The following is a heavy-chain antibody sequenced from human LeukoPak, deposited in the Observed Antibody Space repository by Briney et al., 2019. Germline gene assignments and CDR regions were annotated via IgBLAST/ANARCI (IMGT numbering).Heavy chain of an antibody. D-gene: IGHD3-10*01. CDR3: ATSDYYDSGRGGVSPSDY. V-gene: IGHV3-21*01. CDR1: GFTFSTYN. CDR2: ISGSSTYI. J-gene: IGHJ4*02. Sequence: GGSLRLSCAASGFTFSTYNMNWVRQAPGKGLEWVSSISGSSTYIYYADSLKGRFTISRDNAKNSLYLQMNSLRAEDTAVYYCATSDYYDSGRGGVSPSDYWGQGTLVTVSS.